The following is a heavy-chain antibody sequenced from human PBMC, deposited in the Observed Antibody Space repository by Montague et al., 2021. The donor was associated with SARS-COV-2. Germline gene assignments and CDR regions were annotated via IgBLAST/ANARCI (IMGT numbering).Heavy chain of an antibody. V-gene: IGHV4-4*02. CDR3: ARDFRGSYNFCDP. Sequence: STNYISSLKSRVTISVDKSKNQFSLKLTSLTASDTSVYYCARDFRGSYNFCDPWGQGALVTVSS. D-gene: IGHD3-22*01. J-gene: IGHJ5*02. CDR2: ST.